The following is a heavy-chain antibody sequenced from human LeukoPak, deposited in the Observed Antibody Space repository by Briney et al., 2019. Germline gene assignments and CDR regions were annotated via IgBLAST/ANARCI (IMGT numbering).Heavy chain of an antibody. J-gene: IGHJ4*02. Sequence: GGSLRLSCAASGFTFSSYGMHWVRQAPGKGLEWVAVISYDGSNKYYADSVKGRFTISRDNSKNTLYLQMSSLRAEDTAVYYCAKDKGSVVTATLGLDYWGQGTLVTVSS. V-gene: IGHV3-30*18. D-gene: IGHD2-21*02. CDR3: AKDKGSVVTATLGLDY. CDR2: ISYDGSNK. CDR1: GFTFSSYG.